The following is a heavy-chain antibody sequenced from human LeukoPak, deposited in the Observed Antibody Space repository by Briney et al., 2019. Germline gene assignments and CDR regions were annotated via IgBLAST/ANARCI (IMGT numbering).Heavy chain of an antibody. Sequence: SQTLSLTCAISGDSVSSNSVTWNWIRQSPSRGLEWLGRTYYRSTWYNDYAVSVRGRITDNPDTSKNQFSLHLNSVTPEDTAVYYCARRLTQYDCFDPWGQGILVTVSS. CDR2: TYYRSTWYN. V-gene: IGHV6-1*01. CDR3: ARRLTQYDCFDP. D-gene: IGHD2-2*01. J-gene: IGHJ5*02. CDR1: GDSVSSNSVT.